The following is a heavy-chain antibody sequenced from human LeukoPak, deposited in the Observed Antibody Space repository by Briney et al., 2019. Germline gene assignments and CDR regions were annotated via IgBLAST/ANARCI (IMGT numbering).Heavy chain of an antibody. D-gene: IGHD1-7*01. CDR1: GASFSDYN. CDR2: INHRGST. J-gene: IGHJ5*02. V-gene: IGHV4-34*01. Sequence: PSETLSPTCAVYGASFSDYNWSWIRQPPGKGLEWIGEINHRGSTNYNLSLKSRVSISIDTSKNQFSLNLRSVTAADTAVYYCARRKTESWNYIRGWFDPWGQGTLVTVSS. CDR3: ARRKTESWNYIRGWFDP.